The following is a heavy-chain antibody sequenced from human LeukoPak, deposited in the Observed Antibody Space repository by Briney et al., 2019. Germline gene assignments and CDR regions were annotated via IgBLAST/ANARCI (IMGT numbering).Heavy chain of an antibody. CDR1: GYTFTTYS. CDR2: ISTYNGNT. J-gene: IGHJ3*02. CDR3: AREEGAPIAAANI. Sequence: ASVTVSCKASGYTFTTYSISWVRQAPGQGLEWMGWISTYNGNTYYAQKFQGRVTMTTDTSTTTAYMELRSLRSDDTAVYYCAREEGAPIAAANIWGLGTVVTV. D-gene: IGHD6-13*01. V-gene: IGHV1-18*01.